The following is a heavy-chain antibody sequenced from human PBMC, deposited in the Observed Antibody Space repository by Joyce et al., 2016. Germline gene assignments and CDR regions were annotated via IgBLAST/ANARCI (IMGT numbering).Heavy chain of an antibody. D-gene: IGHD3-10*01. CDR3: ASGFNFKGRSFFDY. CDR1: GASVSSGGYS. Sequence: QLQLQESGSGLVKPSQTLSLTCAVSGASVSSGGYSWSWIRQPPGKGLEWIGYIYHNACTYYNPSLKSRVTISVDRSKNQFSLKLASVTAADTAVYYCASGFNFKGRSFFDYWGQGALVTVSS. V-gene: IGHV4-30-2*01. CDR2: IYHNACT. J-gene: IGHJ4*02.